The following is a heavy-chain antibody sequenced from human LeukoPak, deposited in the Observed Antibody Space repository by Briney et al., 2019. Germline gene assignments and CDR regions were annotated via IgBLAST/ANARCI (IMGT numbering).Heavy chain of an antibody. J-gene: IGHJ4*02. D-gene: IGHD5-24*01. Sequence: PGGSLRLSCAASGFTFSSYWMSWVRQAPGKGLEWVANIKQDGSEKYYVDSVKGRFTISRDNAKNSLYLQMNSLRAEDTAVYYCAREPHRWLQSGGYWGQGTLVTVSS. V-gene: IGHV3-7*01. CDR2: IKQDGSEK. CDR3: AREPHRWLQSGGY. CDR1: GFTFSSYW.